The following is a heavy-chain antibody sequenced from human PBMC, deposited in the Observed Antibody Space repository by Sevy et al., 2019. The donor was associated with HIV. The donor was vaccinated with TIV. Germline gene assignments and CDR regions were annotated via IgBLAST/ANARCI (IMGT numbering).Heavy chain of an antibody. J-gene: IGHJ4*02. D-gene: IGHD3-22*01. Sequence: GGSLRLSCAASGFTFSSYGMHWVRQAPGKGLEWVAVIWYDGSKKYYADSVKGRFTISRDNSKNTLYLQMNSLRAEDTAVYYCARTNIKSYYYDSSGYWYFDYWGQGTLVTVSS. CDR3: ARTNIKSYYYDSSGYWYFDY. CDR1: GFTFSSYG. V-gene: IGHV3-33*01. CDR2: IWYDGSKK.